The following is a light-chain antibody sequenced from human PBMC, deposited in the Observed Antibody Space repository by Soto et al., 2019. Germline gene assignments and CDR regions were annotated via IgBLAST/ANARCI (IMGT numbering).Light chain of an antibody. CDR2: KAS. V-gene: IGKV1-5*03. CDR1: QSISTW. CDR3: QQYDRSPLT. J-gene: IGKJ4*01. Sequence: DIQMTQSPSTLSASVGDRVTITCRASQSISTWLAWYQQRPGKAPKLLIYKASSLESGVPSRFGGSRSGTEIPLTISSLQPDDFATYYCQQYDRSPLTFGGGTKVEIK.